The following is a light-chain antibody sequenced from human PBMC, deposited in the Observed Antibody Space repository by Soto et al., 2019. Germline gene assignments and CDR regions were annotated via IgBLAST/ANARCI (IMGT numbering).Light chain of an antibody. V-gene: IGKV2-28*01. J-gene: IGKJ2*01. CDR1: QSLLHSNGYNF. CDR3: MQALQTPPYT. CDR2: LGS. Sequence: DIVMTQSPLSLPVTPGEPASISCRSSQSLLHSNGYNFLDWYLQKPGQSPQLLINLGSNRASGVPDRFSGSGSGTDVALKISRVEAEDVGVYYCMQALQTPPYTFGQGTKVEIK.